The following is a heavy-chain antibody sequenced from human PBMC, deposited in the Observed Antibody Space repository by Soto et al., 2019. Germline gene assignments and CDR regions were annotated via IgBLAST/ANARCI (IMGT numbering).Heavy chain of an antibody. CDR2: IIPIFGTA. CDR1: GGTFSSYA. Sequence: SVKVSCKASGGTFSSYAISWVRQAPGQGLEWMGGIIPIFGTANYAQKFQGRVTITADESTSTAYMELSSLRSEDTAVYYCARGIRTYYYDSSGYYYDTEYDYWGQGTLVTVSS. J-gene: IGHJ4*02. V-gene: IGHV1-69*13. D-gene: IGHD3-22*01. CDR3: ARGIRTYYYDSSGYYYDTEYDY.